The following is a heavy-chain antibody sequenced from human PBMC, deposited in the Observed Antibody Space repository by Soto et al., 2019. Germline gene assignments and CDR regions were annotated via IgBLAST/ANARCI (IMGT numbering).Heavy chain of an antibody. V-gene: IGHV1-69*02. CDR1: GGTFSSYT. CDR3: ARVPRDRIAAAGNYFDY. Sequence: VKVSCKASGGTFSSYTISWVRQAPGQGFEWMGRIIPILGIANYAQKFQGRVTITADKSTSTAYMELSSLRSEDTAVYYCARVPRDRIAAAGNYFDYWGQGTLVTVSS. CDR2: IIPILGIA. J-gene: IGHJ4*02. D-gene: IGHD6-13*01.